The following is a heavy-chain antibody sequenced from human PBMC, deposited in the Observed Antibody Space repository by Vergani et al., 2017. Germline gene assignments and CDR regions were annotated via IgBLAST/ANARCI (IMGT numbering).Heavy chain of an antibody. V-gene: IGHV3-48*04. Sequence: EVQLVESGGGLVQPGGSLRLSCAASGFTFSSYSMNWVRQAPGKGLEWVSYISSSGSTIYYADSVKGRFTISRDNAKNSLYLQMNSLRAEDTAVYYCARGPRGLSIVGATSYWGQGTLVTVSS. J-gene: IGHJ4*02. D-gene: IGHD1-26*01. CDR1: GFTFSSYS. CDR2: ISSSGSTI. CDR3: ARGPRGLSIVGATSY.